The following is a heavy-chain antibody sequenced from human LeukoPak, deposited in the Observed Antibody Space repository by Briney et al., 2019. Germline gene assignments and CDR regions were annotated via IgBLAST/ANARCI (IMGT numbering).Heavy chain of an antibody. J-gene: IGHJ3*02. CDR2: IYHSGST. V-gene: IGHV4-4*03. Sequence: PPETLSLTCAVSGGSISSSNWWSWVRQPPGKGLEWIGEIYHSGSTNYNPSLKSRVTISVDTSKNQFSLKLSSMTAADTAVYYCVRASVESGGAFDIWGQGTMVTVSS. D-gene: IGHD2-15*01. CDR3: VRASVESGGAFDI. CDR1: GGSISSSNW.